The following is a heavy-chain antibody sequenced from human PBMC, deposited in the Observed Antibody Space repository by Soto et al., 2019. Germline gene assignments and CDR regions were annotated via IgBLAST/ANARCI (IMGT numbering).Heavy chain of an antibody. Sequence: SLTLSCTASVFTFSDYYMSWIRHAPGQGLEWVSYISTSGSTIYYADSVKGRFTISRDNAKNSLYLQMNSLRAEDTAVYYCARGGAGRRSGRMGAFDIWGQGTMVTVSS. CDR1: VFTFSDYY. J-gene: IGHJ3*02. D-gene: IGHD6-19*01. CDR2: ISTSGSTI. V-gene: IGHV3-11*01. CDR3: ARGGAGRRSGRMGAFDI.